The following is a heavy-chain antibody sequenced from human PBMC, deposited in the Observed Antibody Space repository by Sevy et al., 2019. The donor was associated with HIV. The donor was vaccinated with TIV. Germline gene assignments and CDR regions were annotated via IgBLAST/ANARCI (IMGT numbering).Heavy chain of an antibody. CDR2: ISAYNGNT. CDR3: ARDSIPLVQGIIITPYYYGIDV. D-gene: IGHD3-10*01. V-gene: IGHV1-18*04. Sequence: ASVKVSCKTSGYTFNTFGINWVRQAPGQGLQWVGWISAYNGNTKYVQKLQGRVSMTTETSTSTVYMELRSLRSDDTAVYYCARDSIPLVQGIIITPYYYGIDVWGQGTTVTVSS. J-gene: IGHJ6*02. CDR1: GYTFNTFG.